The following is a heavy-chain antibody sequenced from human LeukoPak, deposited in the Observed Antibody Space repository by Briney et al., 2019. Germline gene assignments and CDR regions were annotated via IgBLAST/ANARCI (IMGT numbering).Heavy chain of an antibody. J-gene: IGHJ4*02. Sequence: GGSLRLSCAASGFTFSSYSMNWVRQAPGKGLEWVSSISSSSSTIYYADSVKGRFTISRDNAKNSLYLQMNSLRAEDTAVYYCARDPSIMITFGGVPPDYWGQGTLVTVSS. CDR2: ISSSSSTI. D-gene: IGHD3-16*01. V-gene: IGHV3-48*01. CDR1: GFTFSSYS. CDR3: ARDPSIMITFGGVPPDY.